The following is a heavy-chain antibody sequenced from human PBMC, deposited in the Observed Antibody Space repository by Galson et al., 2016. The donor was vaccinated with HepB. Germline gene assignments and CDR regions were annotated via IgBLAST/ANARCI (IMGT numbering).Heavy chain of an antibody. CDR3: GTVYCDEVGCYSGLLDH. D-gene: IGHD2-15*01. V-gene: IGHV3-15*01. Sequence: SLRLSCAASGFTFTTAWLTWVRQAPGKGLEWVGRIRNKAYGATVEYTSSVEGRFTISRDDSRRTMFLQMDNLEVDDTGVYYCGTVYCDEVGCYSGLLDHWGQGTLVTVSS. CDR2: IRNKAYGATV. CDR1: GFTFTTAW. J-gene: IGHJ4*02.